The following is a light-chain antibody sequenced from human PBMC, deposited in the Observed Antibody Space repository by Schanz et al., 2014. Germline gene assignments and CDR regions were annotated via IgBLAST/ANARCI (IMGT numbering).Light chain of an antibody. CDR1: SSDVGGYDY. J-gene: IGLJ3*02. CDR3: SSYTSSSTWV. CDR2: DVS. Sequence: QSALTQPASVSGSPGQSITISCTGTSSDVGGYDYVSWYQQQPGKAPKLMIYDVSKRPSGVPDRFSGSKSGNTASLTVSGLQAEDEADYYCSSYTSSSTWVFGGGTKLTVL. V-gene: IGLV2-14*01.